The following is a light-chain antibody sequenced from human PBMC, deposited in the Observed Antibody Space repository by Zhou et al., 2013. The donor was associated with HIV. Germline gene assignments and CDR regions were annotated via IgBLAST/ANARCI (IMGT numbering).Light chain of an antibody. J-gene: IGLJ2*01. Sequence: QSALTQPASVSGSPGQSITISCTGTSSDIGGYNYVSWYQQHPGKAPKLMIYDVNNRPSGVSNRFSGSKSGTTASLTISGLQSEDEADYYCSSVTTGDTVVFGGGTKLTVL. CDR1: SSDIGGYNY. V-gene: IGLV2-14*03. CDR2: DVN. CDR3: SSVTTGDTVV.